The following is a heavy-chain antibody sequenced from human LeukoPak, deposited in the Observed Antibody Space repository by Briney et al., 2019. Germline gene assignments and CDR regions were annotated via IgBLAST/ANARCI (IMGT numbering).Heavy chain of an antibody. CDR3: ARAMNRSGDYLGFDP. J-gene: IGHJ5*02. V-gene: IGHV4-34*01. CDR2: INYSGST. Sequence: PSETLSLTCAVYGGSFSGYYWSRFRQPPGKGLEWIGEINYSGSTNYNPSLKSRVTISVDTSKNQFSLKLSSVTAADTAVYYCARAMNRSGDYLGFDPWGLGIVVIVTS. CDR1: GGSFSGYY. D-gene: IGHD3-3*01.